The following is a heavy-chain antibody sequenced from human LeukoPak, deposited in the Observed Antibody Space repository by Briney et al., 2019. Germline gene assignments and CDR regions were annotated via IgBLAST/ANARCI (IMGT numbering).Heavy chain of an antibody. D-gene: IGHD3-10*01. CDR3: ARGRGSVGWFDP. CDR2: IIPIFGTA. Sequence: SVKVSCKASGYTFSDYYLHWVRQAPGQGLEWMGGIIPIFGTANYAQKFQGRVTITANKSTSTAYMELSSLRSEDTAVYYCARGRGSVGWFDPWGQGTLVTVSS. V-gene: IGHV1-69*06. J-gene: IGHJ5*02. CDR1: GYTFSDYY.